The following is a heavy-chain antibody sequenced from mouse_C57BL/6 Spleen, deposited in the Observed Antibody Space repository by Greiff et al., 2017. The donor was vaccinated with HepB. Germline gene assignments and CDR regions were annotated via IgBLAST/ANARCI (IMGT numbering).Heavy chain of an antibody. Sequence: QVQLQQPGTELVKPGASVKLSCKASGYTFTSYWMHWVKQRPGQGLEWIGNINPSNGGTNYNEKFKSKATMTVDKSSSTASMQLSSLTSEDSAVYYCARGPTGAYAMDYWGQGTSVTVSS. J-gene: IGHJ4*01. D-gene: IGHD4-1*02. V-gene: IGHV1-53*01. CDR1: GYTFTSYW. CDR2: INPSNGGT. CDR3: ARGPTGAYAMDY.